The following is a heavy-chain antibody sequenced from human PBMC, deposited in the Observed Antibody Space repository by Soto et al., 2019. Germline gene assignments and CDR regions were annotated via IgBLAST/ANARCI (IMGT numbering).Heavy chain of an antibody. CDR3: ARGLAPAAEFTFDY. J-gene: IGHJ4*02. CDR2: INHSGST. V-gene: IGHV4-34*01. CDR1: GGSFSGYY. D-gene: IGHD6-13*01. Sequence: PSETLSLTCAVYGGSFSGYYWSWIRQPPEKGLEKIGEINHSGSTNYNPSLKSRVTISVDTSKNQFSLKLSSVTAADTAVYYCARGLAPAAEFTFDYWGQGTLVTVSS.